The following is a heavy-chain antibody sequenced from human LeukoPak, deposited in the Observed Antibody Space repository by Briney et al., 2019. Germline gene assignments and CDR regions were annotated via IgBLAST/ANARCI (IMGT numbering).Heavy chain of an antibody. V-gene: IGHV1-8*01. D-gene: IGHD6-6*01. CDR2: MNPNSGNT. J-gene: IGHJ4*02. CDR3: ARGSWGEIAGRKSFEF. CDR1: EYTFTIYD. Sequence: ASVKVSCKASEYTFTIYDINWVRQATGQGREWMGWMNPNSGNTGYAQKFQGRVTMTRVTSISTAYMELNNLTSEDTAVYYCARGSWGEIAGRKSFEFWGQGSLVTVSS.